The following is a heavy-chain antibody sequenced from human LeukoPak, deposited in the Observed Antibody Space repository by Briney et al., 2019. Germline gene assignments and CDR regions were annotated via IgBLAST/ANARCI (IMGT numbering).Heavy chain of an antibody. CDR2: ISSTSTTI. D-gene: IGHD6-19*01. Sequence: GGSLRLSCAASGFTFSSSSMNWVRQAPGKGLEWVSYISSTSTTIYYADSVKGRFTISGDNAKNSLYLQMNSLRAEDTAVYCCASGYSSGPVYWGQGNLVTVSS. CDR1: GFTFSSSS. V-gene: IGHV3-48*04. J-gene: IGHJ4*02. CDR3: ASGYSSGPVY.